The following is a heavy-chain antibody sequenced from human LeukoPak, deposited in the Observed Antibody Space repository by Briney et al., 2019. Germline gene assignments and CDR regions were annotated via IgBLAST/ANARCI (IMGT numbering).Heavy chain of an antibody. J-gene: IGHJ4*02. CDR2: IGGSGGST. V-gene: IGHV3-23*01. Sequence: GGSLRLSCAASGFTFSSYAMSWVRQAPGKGLEWVSTIGGSGGSTYYADSMKGRFTISRDNSKNTLFLQMSSLRAEDTAVYYCAKDKGDFWSGHHYWGQGTLVTVSS. CDR3: AKDKGDFWSGHHY. CDR1: GFTFSSYA. D-gene: IGHD3-3*01.